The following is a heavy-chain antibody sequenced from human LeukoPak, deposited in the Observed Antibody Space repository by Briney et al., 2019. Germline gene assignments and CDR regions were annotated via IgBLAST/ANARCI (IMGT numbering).Heavy chain of an antibody. CDR2: INPSGGNT. V-gene: IGHV1-46*01. Sequence: GASVKVSCKASGYTFTSYYLHWVRQAPGQGLEWMGMINPSGGNTNHAQKFQGRVTMTRDTSTTTVYMEVTGLRSEDTAVYYCARVPTDSSGWYHLDYWGQGTLVTVSS. D-gene: IGHD6-19*01. J-gene: IGHJ4*02. CDR3: ARVPTDSSGWYHLDY. CDR1: GYTFTSYY.